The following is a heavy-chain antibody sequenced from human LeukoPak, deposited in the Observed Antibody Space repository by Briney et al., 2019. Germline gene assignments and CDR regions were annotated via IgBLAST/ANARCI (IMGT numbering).Heavy chain of an antibody. V-gene: IGHV4-34*01. J-gene: IGHJ6*03. CDR1: GGSFSGYY. Sequence: SETLSLTCAVYGGSFSGYYWSWIRQPPGKGLEWLGEINHSGSTNYNPSLKSRVTISVDTSKNQFSLKLSSVTAADTAVHYCARVSRRTDYDILTGYYPYYYYYYMDVWGKGTTVTVSS. D-gene: IGHD3-9*01. CDR3: ARVSRRTDYDILTGYYPYYYYYYMDV. CDR2: INHSGST.